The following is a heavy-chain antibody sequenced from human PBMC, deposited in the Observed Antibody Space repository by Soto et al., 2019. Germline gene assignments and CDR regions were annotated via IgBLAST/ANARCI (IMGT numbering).Heavy chain of an antibody. V-gene: IGHV3-23*01. Sequence: PGGSLRLSCAASGFTFSSYFMTWIRQAPGKGLECVSTISGSSDSTYLADSVKGRFTISRDNSKNTLYLHLNSLRPDDTAVYYCVAHARGDMKAIFDNWGQGTLVTVSS. CDR3: VAHARGDMKAIFDN. J-gene: IGHJ4*02. D-gene: IGHD3-10*01. CDR1: GFTFSSYF. CDR2: ISGSSDST.